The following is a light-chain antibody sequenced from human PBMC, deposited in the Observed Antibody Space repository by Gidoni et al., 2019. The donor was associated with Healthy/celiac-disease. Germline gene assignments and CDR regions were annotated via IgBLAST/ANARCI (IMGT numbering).Light chain of an antibody. CDR2: KAS. CDR3: QQQNNHPWT. V-gene: IGKV1-5*03. J-gene: IGKJ1*01. CDR1: RSFNTW. Sequence: DIQMTQSPSTLSASVGDRVTITCRASRSFNTWLAWYQQKPGKAPKLLIYKASSLEGGVPSRFSGSGSGTEFTLTITSLQPDDFGTYYCQQQNNHPWTFGQGTKVEIK.